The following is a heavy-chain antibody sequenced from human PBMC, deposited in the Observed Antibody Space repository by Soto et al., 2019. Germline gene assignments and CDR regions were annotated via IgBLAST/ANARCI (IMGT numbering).Heavy chain of an antibody. Sequence: EVQLVESGGGLVQPGGSLRLSCAASGFTFSSYWMHWVRQAPVKGLVWVSRINSDGSTTSYADSVKGRFTISRDNAKNTLYLKMNSLRAEDTAVYYCAREPFYCSGGSCYSGEGEYWGQGTLVTVSS. D-gene: IGHD2-15*01. CDR2: INSDGSTT. V-gene: IGHV3-74*01. CDR1: GFTFSSYW. CDR3: AREPFYCSGGSCYSGEGEY. J-gene: IGHJ4*02.